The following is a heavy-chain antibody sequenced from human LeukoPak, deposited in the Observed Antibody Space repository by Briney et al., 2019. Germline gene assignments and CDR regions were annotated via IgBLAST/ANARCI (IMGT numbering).Heavy chain of an antibody. V-gene: IGHV5-51*01. Sequence: GESLKISCKGSGDTFNNDWIAWVRQMPGKGLEWMGIIYPGDSDTRYSPSFQGQVTISADKSISTAYLQWSSLKASDTAMYYCARHPDFWSGYYFDYWGQGTLVTVSS. CDR2: IYPGDSDT. J-gene: IGHJ4*02. CDR1: GDTFNNDW. D-gene: IGHD3-3*01. CDR3: ARHPDFWSGYYFDY.